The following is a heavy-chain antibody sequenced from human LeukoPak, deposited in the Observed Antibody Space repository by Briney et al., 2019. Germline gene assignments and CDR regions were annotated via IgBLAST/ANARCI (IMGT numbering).Heavy chain of an antibody. V-gene: IGHV3-30*03. CDR2: ISFDGNNK. Sequence: QPGRSLRLSCAASGFTFSNYGFHWVRQAPGEGLEWVAVISFDGNNKYYVDSVKGRFTISRDNSKSTLYLQMNSLSAEDTAVYYRARESHYFDAVSFDSWGQGTLVTVSS. D-gene: IGHD3-22*01. J-gene: IGHJ4*02. CDR1: GFTFSNYG. CDR3: ARESHYFDAVSFDS.